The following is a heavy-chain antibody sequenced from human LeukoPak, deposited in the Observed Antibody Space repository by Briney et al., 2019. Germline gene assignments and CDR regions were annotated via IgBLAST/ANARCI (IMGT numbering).Heavy chain of an antibody. Sequence: PSQTLSLTCTVSGGSISSGDYYWSWIRQPPGKSLEWIGYIYYSGSTYYNPSLKSRVTISIDTSKNQFSLKLSSVTAADTAVYYCARAHQNCSGGSCYWGYYYYYYMDVWGKGTTVTVSS. CDR1: GGSISSGDYY. CDR3: ARAHQNCSGGSCYWGYYYYYYMDV. V-gene: IGHV4-30-4*08. CDR2: IYYSGST. D-gene: IGHD2-15*01. J-gene: IGHJ6*03.